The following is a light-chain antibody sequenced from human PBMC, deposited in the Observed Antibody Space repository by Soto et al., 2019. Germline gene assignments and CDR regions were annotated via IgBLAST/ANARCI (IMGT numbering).Light chain of an antibody. J-gene: IGKJ1*01. Sequence: VLTQSPGTLSLSPGERATLPGRAIRILTTPYLAGYQQNPGQAPRLLIYVASNRATGIPDRFSGSGSGTDFSLTISRLEPEDFAVYYCQEYGSSRTFGQGTKVEIK. V-gene: IGKV3-20*01. CDR1: RILTTPY. CDR3: QEYGSSRT. CDR2: VAS.